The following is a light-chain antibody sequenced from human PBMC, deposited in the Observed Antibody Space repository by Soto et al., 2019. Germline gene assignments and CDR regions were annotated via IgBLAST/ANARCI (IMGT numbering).Light chain of an antibody. Sequence: QSVLTQPASVSGSPGQSIAISCTGSSSDVGIYNYVSWYQQHPGKVPKLIIYEVTNRPSGVSNRFSGSKSGNTASLTISGLQAEDEADYYSSSYTTSSTRVFGTGTKATVL. CDR3: SSYTTSSTRV. CDR1: SSDVGIYNY. V-gene: IGLV2-14*01. CDR2: EVT. J-gene: IGLJ1*01.